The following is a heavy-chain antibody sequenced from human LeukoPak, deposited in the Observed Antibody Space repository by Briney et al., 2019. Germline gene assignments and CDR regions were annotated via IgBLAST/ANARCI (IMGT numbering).Heavy chain of an antibody. J-gene: IGHJ4*02. V-gene: IGHV3-9*03. CDR1: GFTFDDYG. CDR2: ISWNSGSI. CDR3: AKSDSNGRGYFDY. Sequence: GGSLRLSCAVSGFTFDDYGMHWVRQAPGKGLEWVSGISWNSGSIGYADSVKGRFTNSRDNAKNSLYLQMNSLRAEDMALYYCAKSDSNGRGYFDYWGQGTLVTVSS. D-gene: IGHD3-22*01.